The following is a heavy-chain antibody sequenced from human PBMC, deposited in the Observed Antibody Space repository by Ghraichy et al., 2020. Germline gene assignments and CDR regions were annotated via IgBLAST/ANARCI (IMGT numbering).Heavy chain of an antibody. CDR1: GDSVSSNSAA. CDR2: TYYNSKWYN. Sequence: SQTLSLTCAVSGDSVSSNSAAWNWIRQSPSRGLEWLGRTYYNSKWYNDYALSVKSRITISPDTSKSQFSPQLNSVTPEDTAVYYCARGKPHYYAMDVWGHGTTVTVSS. V-gene: IGHV6-1*01. J-gene: IGHJ6*02. CDR3: ARGKPHYYAMDV.